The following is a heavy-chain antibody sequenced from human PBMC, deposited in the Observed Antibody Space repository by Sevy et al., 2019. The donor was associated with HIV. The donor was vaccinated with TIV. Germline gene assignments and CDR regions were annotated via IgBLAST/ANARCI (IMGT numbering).Heavy chain of an antibody. CDR2: IIPIFDIV. CDR3: ARVDSTSARNSYYHMDV. V-gene: IGHV1-69*13. D-gene: IGHD6-6*01. J-gene: IGHJ6*03. CDR1: GGTFSSYA. Sequence: ASVKVSCKASGGTFSSYAVSWVRQAPGQGLEWMGGIIPIFDIVNSAQKFQGRVTITADESASTVYMELSSLRSEDTAVYYCARVDSTSARNSYYHMDVWGKGTTVTVSS.